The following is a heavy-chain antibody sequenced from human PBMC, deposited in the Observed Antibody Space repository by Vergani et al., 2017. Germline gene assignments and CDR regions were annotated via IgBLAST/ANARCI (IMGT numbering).Heavy chain of an antibody. V-gene: IGHV1-69*01. CDR2: IIPIFVTA. CDR1: GGTFSSYA. J-gene: IGHJ5*02. Sequence: QVQLVQSGAEVKKPGSSVKVSCKASGGTFSSYAISWLRQAPGQGLEWMGGIIPIFVTANYAQKFQGRVTITADESTSTAYMGLSSLRSDDTAVYYCARVNKYDILTGYFNWFDPWGQGSLVTVSS. CDR3: ARVNKYDILTGYFNWFDP. D-gene: IGHD3-9*01.